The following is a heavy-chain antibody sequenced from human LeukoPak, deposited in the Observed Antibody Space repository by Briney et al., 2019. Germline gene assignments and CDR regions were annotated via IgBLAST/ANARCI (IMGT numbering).Heavy chain of an antibody. CDR2: ISYDGSNK. Sequence: PGGSLRLSCAASGFTFSSYWMSWGRQAPGKGLEWVAVISYDGSNKYYADSVKGRFTISRDNSKNTLYLQMNRLRAEDTAVYYCARAFRSTDSGYWFDPWGQGTLVTVSS. D-gene: IGHD5-12*01. V-gene: IGHV3-30*03. CDR3: ARAFRSTDSGYWFDP. CDR1: GFTFSSYW. J-gene: IGHJ5*02.